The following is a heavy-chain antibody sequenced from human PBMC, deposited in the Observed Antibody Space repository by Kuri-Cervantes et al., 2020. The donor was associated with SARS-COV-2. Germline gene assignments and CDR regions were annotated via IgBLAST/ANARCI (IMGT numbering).Heavy chain of an antibody. CDR2: ISWNSGSI. V-gene: IGHV3-9*01. Sequence: SLKISCAASGFTFSSYDMHWVRQAPGKGLEWVSGISWNSGSIGYADSVKGRFTISRDNAKNSLYLQMNSLRAEDTALCYCAKDTNDYGDFTNFDYWGQGTLVTVSS. CDR3: AKDTNDYGDFTNFDY. J-gene: IGHJ4*02. D-gene: IGHD4-17*01. CDR1: GFTFSSYD.